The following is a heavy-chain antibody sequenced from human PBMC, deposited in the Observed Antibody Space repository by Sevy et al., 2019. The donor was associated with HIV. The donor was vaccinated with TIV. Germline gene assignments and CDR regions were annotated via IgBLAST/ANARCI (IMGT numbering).Heavy chain of an antibody. CDR3: SSQRTIAVAGDYFDY. CDR2: IRSRAKTYAT. V-gene: IGHV3-73*01. D-gene: IGHD6-19*01. CDR1: GFTFTGST. J-gene: IGHJ4*02. Sequence: GESLKISCAASGFTFTGSTMYWVRQASGKGLEWVARIRSRAKTYATASAASVKGRFTISRDDSRNTAYLQMNSLKTEDTAVYYCSSQRTIAVAGDYFDYWGQGTLVTVSS.